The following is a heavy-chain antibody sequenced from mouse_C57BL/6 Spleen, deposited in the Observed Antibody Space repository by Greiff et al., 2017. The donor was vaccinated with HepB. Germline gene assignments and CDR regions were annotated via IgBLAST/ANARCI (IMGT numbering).Heavy chain of an antibody. J-gene: IGHJ3*01. CDR2: ISSGSSTI. CDR3: ARRSSSYGFAY. D-gene: IGHD1-1*01. V-gene: IGHV5-17*01. CDR1: GFTFSDYG. Sequence: DVQLVESGGGLVKPGGSLKLSCAASGFTFSDYGMHWVRQAPEKGLEWVAYISSGSSTIYYADTVKGRFTISRDNAKNTLFLQMTSLRSEDTAMYYCARRSSSYGFAYWGQGTLVTVSA.